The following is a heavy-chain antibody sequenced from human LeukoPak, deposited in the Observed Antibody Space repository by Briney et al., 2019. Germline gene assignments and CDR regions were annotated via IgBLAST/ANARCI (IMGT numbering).Heavy chain of an antibody. CDR1: GFTLSTYT. Sequence: GGSLRLSCTASGFTLSTYTMNWVRQAPGKGLEWVSYISSTSTTKYYADSVKGRFNISRDNSKNSLDLQMNRLTAEDTAVYYCARDRSLVDGDYGVWFDAWGQGSLVTVSS. V-gene: IGHV3-48*04. CDR3: ARDRSLVDGDYGVWFDA. CDR2: ISSTSTTK. J-gene: IGHJ5*02. D-gene: IGHD4-17*01.